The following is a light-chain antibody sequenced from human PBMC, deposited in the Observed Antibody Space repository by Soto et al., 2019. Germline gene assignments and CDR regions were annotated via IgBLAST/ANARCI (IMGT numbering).Light chain of an antibody. J-gene: IGKJ1*01. Sequence: DIVLTQSPGTLSLSPGERATLSCRASQSISSNSLAWYQQKPGQAPRLLIYGASSRATGIPDRFSGSGSGTDFTLTISRLEPEDFAVFYCQHFGTSPWTFGQGTKVEIK. CDR2: GAS. CDR3: QHFGTSPWT. V-gene: IGKV3-20*01. CDR1: QSISSNS.